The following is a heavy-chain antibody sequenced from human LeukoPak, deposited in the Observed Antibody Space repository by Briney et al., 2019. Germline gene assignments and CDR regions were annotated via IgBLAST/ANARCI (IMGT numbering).Heavy chain of an antibody. Sequence: SEXLSLTCTVSGGSISSSSYYWGWVRQPPGKGGGWVGSIYYLGPTYYTPSLHSRVTISVDTSKNQFSLKLSSVTAADTAVYYCARQKGIAVAGYYFDYWGQGTLVTVSS. CDR2: IYYLGPT. D-gene: IGHD6-19*01. CDR3: ARQKGIAVAGYYFDY. J-gene: IGHJ4*02. CDR1: GGSISSSSYY. V-gene: IGHV4-39*01.